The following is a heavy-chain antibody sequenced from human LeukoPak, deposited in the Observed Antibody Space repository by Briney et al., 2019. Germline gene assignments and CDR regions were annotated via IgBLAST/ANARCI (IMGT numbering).Heavy chain of an antibody. D-gene: IGHD2-15*01. CDR2: IVYDGSNK. J-gene: IGHJ3*02. CDR1: GFTFSSYG. CDR3: AKSHLGCSGGSCPGLNDAFDI. Sequence: SGRSLRLSCAASGFTFSSYGMRWVRQAAGKGLEWVAVIVYDGSNKYCADSVKGRFTVSRDNSMNTLYLQMNSLRAEDTAVYYCAKSHLGCSGGSCPGLNDAFDIWGQGTMVTVSS. V-gene: IGHV3-30*18.